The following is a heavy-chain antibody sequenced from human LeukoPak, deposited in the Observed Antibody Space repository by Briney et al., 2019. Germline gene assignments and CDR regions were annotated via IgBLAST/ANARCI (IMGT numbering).Heavy chain of an antibody. V-gene: IGHV4-34*01. CDR1: GGSFSGYY. CDR2: INHSGST. Sequence: SETLSLTCAVYGGSFSGYYWSWIRQPPGKGLEWNGEINHSGSTNYNPSLKSRVTISVDTSKNQFSLKLSSVTAADTAVYYCARKGTLRSRIQLWSYYMDVWGKGTTVTVSS. D-gene: IGHD5-18*01. J-gene: IGHJ6*03. CDR3: ARKGTLRSRIQLWSYYMDV.